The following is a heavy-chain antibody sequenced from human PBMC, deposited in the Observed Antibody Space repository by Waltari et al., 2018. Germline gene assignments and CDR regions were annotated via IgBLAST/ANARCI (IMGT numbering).Heavy chain of an antibody. J-gene: IGHJ4*02. Sequence: EVQLVESGGGVVKPGGSLRLSCAASGVTFSSHNMNWVRQAPGKGLEWVSIISYSSSYIYYADSVKGRFTVSRDNAKNSLYLQMNSLRAEDTAVYYCARDHEYGGKADYWGQGTLVTVSS. D-gene: IGHD4-17*01. V-gene: IGHV3-21*01. CDR2: ISYSSSYI. CDR3: ARDHEYGGKADY. CDR1: GVTFSSHN.